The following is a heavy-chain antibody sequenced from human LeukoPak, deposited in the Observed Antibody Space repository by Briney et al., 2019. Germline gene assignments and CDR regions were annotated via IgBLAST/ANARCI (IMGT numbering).Heavy chain of an antibody. V-gene: IGHV3-53*01. CDR2: IYSGGST. D-gene: IGHD1-26*01. CDR3: SGGRQYSAGWYYFDY. CDR1: GFTVSSNY. Sequence: GGSLRLSCAASGFTVSSNYMSRVRQAPGQGLEWVSVIYSGGSTYYADSVKGRFSISRDNSKNTLYLHMNCLRAEDAAVDYCSGGRQYSAGWYYFDYWGQGTLVTVSS. J-gene: IGHJ4*02.